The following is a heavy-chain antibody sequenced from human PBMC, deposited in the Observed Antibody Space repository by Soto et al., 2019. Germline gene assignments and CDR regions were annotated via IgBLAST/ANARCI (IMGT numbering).Heavy chain of an antibody. CDR3: TTQFFLSSRKPPEDV. CDR2: LSGSSLNT. V-gene: IGHV3-23*01. CDR1: GFSVGSYA. J-gene: IGHJ6*02. Sequence: GGSLRLSCEASGFSVGSYAMTWVRQGPGRGLEWVSALSGSSLNTYYADSVKGRFTISRDNSKNTMYLEMNSLRVGDTAVYYCTTQFFLSSRKPPEDVWGQGTPVTVS.